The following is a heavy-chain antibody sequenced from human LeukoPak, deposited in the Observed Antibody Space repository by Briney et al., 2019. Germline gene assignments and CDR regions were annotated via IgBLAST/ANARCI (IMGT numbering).Heavy chain of an antibody. Sequence: GGSLRLSCAASGFTFSSYSMNWVRQAPGKGLEWVSSISSSSSYIYYADSVKGRFTISRDNAKNSLYLQMNSLRAEDTAVYYCARDLVATNYYYYYGMDVWGQGTTVTVSS. CDR2: ISSSSSYI. CDR1: GFTFSSYS. V-gene: IGHV3-21*01. CDR3: ARDLVATNYYYYYGMDV. J-gene: IGHJ6*02. D-gene: IGHD5-12*01.